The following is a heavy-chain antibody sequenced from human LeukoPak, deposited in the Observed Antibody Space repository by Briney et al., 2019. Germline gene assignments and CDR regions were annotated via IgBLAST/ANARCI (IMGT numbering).Heavy chain of an antibody. CDR2: IYYSGST. CDR1: GGSVSSRSHH. D-gene: IGHD3-10*01. V-gene: IGHV4-61*01. J-gene: IGHJ4*02. CDR3: ARDHAAGYYFDY. Sequence: PSETLSLTCTVSGGSVSSRSHHWSWIRQPPGKGLEWIGYIYYSGSTNYNPSLKSRVTISVDTSKNQFSLKLSSVTAADTAVYYCARDHAAGYYFDYWGQGTLVTVSS.